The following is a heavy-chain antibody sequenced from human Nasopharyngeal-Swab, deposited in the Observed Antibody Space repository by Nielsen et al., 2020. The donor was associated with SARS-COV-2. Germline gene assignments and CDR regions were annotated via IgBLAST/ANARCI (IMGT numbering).Heavy chain of an antibody. J-gene: IGHJ4*02. Sequence: GGSLRLSCAASGLTVSSNAMAWVRLAPGKGLEWVSVIYSGGRTYYADSVKGRFTISRDSAKNTLFLQMNSLRAEDTAVYYCARDRVRYFDCWGQGTLVTVSS. CDR1: GLTVSSNA. CDR2: IYSGGRT. CDR3: ARDRVRYFDC. V-gene: IGHV3-53*01. D-gene: IGHD3-10*01.